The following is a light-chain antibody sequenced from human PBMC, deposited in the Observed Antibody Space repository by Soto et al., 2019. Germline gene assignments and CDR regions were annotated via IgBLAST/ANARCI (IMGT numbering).Light chain of an antibody. CDR1: QSVSSN. V-gene: IGKV3-15*01. Sequence: EIVMTQSPATLSVSPGERATLSCRASQSVSSNLAWYQQKPGQAPRFLIYGASTRATGIPARFSGSGSGTEFTLTISSLQSEDFAVYYCQQYNIWPRTFGQGTKVEIK. J-gene: IGKJ1*01. CDR2: GAS. CDR3: QQYNIWPRT.